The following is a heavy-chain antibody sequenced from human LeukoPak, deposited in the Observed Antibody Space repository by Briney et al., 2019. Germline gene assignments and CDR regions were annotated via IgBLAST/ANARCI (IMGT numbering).Heavy chain of an antibody. Sequence: GGSLRLSCAASGFTFSSYEMNWVRQAPGKGLEWGSYISSSGSTIYYADSVKGRLTISRDNAKNSLYLQMNSLRAEDTAVYYCARTDLDIVVVPAAAYGMDVWGQGTTVTVSS. J-gene: IGHJ6*02. D-gene: IGHD2-2*01. CDR1: GFTFSSYE. CDR3: ARTDLDIVVVPAAAYGMDV. V-gene: IGHV3-48*03. CDR2: ISSSGSTI.